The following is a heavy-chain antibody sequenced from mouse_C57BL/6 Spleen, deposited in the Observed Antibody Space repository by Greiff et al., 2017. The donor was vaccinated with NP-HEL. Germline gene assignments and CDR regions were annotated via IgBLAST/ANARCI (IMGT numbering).Heavy chain of an antibody. D-gene: IGHD1-1*01. J-gene: IGHJ2*01. Sequence: VHVKQSVAELVRPGASVKLSCTASGFNIKNTYMHWVKQRPEQGLEWIGRIDPANGNTKYAPKVPGKATVTAATSYNTAYLQLSSRTSEDTAIYYCARDPSITTVVGDYWGQGTTLTVSS. CDR3: ARDPSITTVVGDY. V-gene: IGHV14-3*01. CDR2: IDPANGNT. CDR1: GFNIKNTY.